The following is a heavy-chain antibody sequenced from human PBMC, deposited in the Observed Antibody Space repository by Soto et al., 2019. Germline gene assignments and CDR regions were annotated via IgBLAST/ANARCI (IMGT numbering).Heavy chain of an antibody. J-gene: IGHJ4*02. CDR3: AREPEIRSSGPYYFDY. CDR1: GFTFSSYS. V-gene: IGHV3-48*02. CDR2: ISSSSSTI. Sequence: GGSLRLSCAASGFTFSSYSMNWVRQAPGKGLEWVSYISSSSSTIYYADSVKGRFTISSDNAKNSLYLQMNSLRDEDTAVYYCAREPEIRSSGPYYFDYWGQGTLVTVSS. D-gene: IGHD6-25*01.